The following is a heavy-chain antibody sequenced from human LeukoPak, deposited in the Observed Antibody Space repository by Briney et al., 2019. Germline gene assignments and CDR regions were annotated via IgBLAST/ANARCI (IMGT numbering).Heavy chain of an antibody. J-gene: IGHJ4*02. V-gene: IGHV3-33*01. D-gene: IGHD6-19*01. Sequence: GGSLRLSCAASGFTFSSYAMHWVSQAPGKGLEWVAVIWYDGSNKYYADSVKGRFTISRDNSKNTLYLQMNSLRADDTALYYCARQHGYSSGWPLDYWGQGTLVTVSS. CDR3: ARQHGYSSGWPLDY. CDR1: GFTFSSYA. CDR2: IWYDGSNK.